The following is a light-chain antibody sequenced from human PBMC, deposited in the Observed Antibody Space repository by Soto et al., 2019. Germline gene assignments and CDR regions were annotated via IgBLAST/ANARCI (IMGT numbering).Light chain of an antibody. J-gene: IGKJ2*01. Sequence: VMTQSPATLSVSPGERATLSCRASQSVGGNLVWYQQRPGQPPSLVIYAASTRATGVPARFSGSGSGTAFTLTISRLQSEDFAVYYCQQHTNWPTFGQGTKLEIK. CDR3: QQHTNWPT. CDR1: QSVGGN. CDR2: AAS. V-gene: IGKV3-15*01.